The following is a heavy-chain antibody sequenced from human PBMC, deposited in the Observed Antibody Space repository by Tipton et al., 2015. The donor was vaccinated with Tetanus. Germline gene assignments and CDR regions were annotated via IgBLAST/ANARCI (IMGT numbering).Heavy chain of an antibody. D-gene: IGHD3/OR15-3a*01. J-gene: IGHJ4*02. Sequence: SLRLSCEASEFSLSRHAMHWVRQAPGKGLEWVATVSGDGNKKYYRDAVRGRFAISRDISQNTLYLQMSGLRPEDTAVYYCAREGLVVGPAKLSYFDFWGQATLLIVSS. CDR3: AREGLVVGPAKLSYFDF. CDR1: EFSLSRHA. CDR2: VSGDGNKK. V-gene: IGHV3-30*09.